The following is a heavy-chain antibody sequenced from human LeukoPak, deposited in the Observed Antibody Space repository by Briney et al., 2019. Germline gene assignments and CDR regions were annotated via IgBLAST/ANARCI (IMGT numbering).Heavy chain of an antibody. V-gene: IGHV3-30-3*01. CDR2: ISYDGSNK. CDR3: ARDCSSTSCFFYGMDV. D-gene: IGHD2-2*01. Sequence: GGSLRLSCAASGFTFSSYAMHWVRQAPGKGLEWVAVISYDGSNKYYADSVKGRFTISRDNAKNSLYLQMNSLRAEDTAVYYCARDCSSTSCFFYGMDVWGQGTTVTVSS. J-gene: IGHJ6*02. CDR1: GFTFSSYA.